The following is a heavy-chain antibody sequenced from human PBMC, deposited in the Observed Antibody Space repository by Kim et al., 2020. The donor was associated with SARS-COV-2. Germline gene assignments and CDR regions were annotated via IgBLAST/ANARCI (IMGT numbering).Heavy chain of an antibody. J-gene: IGHJ4*02. CDR2: IRSKAYGGTT. CDR3: TRERGVVEEFGEWYYFDY. Sequence: GGSLRLSCTASGFTFGDYAMSWFRQAPGKGLEWVGFIRSKAYGGTTEYAASVKGRFTISRDDSKSIAYLQMNSLKTEDTAVYYCTRERGVVEEFGEWYYFDYWGQGTLVTVSS. V-gene: IGHV3-49*03. CDR1: GFTFGDYA. D-gene: IGHD3-10*01.